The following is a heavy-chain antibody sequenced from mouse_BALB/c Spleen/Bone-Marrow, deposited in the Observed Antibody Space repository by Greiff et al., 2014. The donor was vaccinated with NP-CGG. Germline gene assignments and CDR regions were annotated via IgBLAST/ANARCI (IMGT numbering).Heavy chain of an antibody. CDR3: ARPYRYDKEFAY. V-gene: IGHV1-7*01. J-gene: IGHJ3*01. CDR1: GFPFTTYW. CDR2: IDPSTGHT. Sequence: QVQLQQSGAELAKPGASVKMSCKASGFPFTTYWMHWFKQRPGQGLEWIGYIDPSTGHTEYNQNFKDKATLTADKSSSTAYMQLSILTSEDSAVYYCARPYRYDKEFAYWGQGTLVTVSA. D-gene: IGHD2-14*01.